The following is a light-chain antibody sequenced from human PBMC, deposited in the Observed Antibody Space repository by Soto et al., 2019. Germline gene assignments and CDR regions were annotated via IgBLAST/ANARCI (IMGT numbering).Light chain of an antibody. CDR3: QQYYNTPYT. CDR2: WAS. Sequence: DIVMTQSPDFLAVSLGERATITCKSSQNVLYRSSNKSYLAWYQQRPGQPPRLLLYWASTRESGVPDRFIGSGSEKYFIFTISSLQAGDEAIYHCQQYYNTPYTFGQGTNLEIK. CDR1: QNVLYRSSNKSY. V-gene: IGKV4-1*01. J-gene: IGKJ2*01.